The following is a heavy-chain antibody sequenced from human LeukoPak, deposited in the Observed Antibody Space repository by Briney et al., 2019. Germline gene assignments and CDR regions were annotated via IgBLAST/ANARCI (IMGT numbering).Heavy chain of an antibody. CDR2: IYSGGST. CDR1: EFTVSGNY. D-gene: IGHD1-26*01. V-gene: IGHV3-53*05. Sequence: GGSLRLSCAASEFTVSGNYMTWVRQAPGKGLEWVSVIYSGGSTYYADSVKGRFTISRDNSKNTLYLQMNSLRAEDTAVYYCAGRRIVGATEFDYWGQGTLVTVSS. CDR3: AGRRIVGATEFDY. J-gene: IGHJ4*02.